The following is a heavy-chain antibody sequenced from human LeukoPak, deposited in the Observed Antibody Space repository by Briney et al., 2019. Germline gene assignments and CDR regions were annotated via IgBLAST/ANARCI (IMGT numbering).Heavy chain of an antibody. J-gene: IGHJ4*02. CDR1: GGSISGYY. D-gene: IGHD2-15*01. Sequence: SETLSLTCTVSGGSISGYYWSWIRQPPGEGLEWIGYVYYGGSTNYNPSLKSRVTISVDTSKNQFSLRLNSVTAADTAVYYCARDDGGFDYWGQGTLVTVSS. CDR2: VYYGGST. CDR3: ARDDGGFDY. V-gene: IGHV4-59*01.